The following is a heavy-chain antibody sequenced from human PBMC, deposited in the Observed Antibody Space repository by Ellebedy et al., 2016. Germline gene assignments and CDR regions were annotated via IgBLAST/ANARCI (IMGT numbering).Heavy chain of an antibody. J-gene: IGHJ4*02. CDR2: VYYSGSP. V-gene: IGHV4-39*01. CDR1: GGSISSPNYY. CDR3: ARSMATVLMVYVF. Sequence: GSLRLXCTVSGGSISSPNYYWGWIRQPPGKGLQWIGSVYYSGSPYYNPSLKSRVAISVETSKNQFSLMLRSVTAADTAAYYCARSMATVLMVYVFWGQGTLVTVSS. D-gene: IGHD2-8*01.